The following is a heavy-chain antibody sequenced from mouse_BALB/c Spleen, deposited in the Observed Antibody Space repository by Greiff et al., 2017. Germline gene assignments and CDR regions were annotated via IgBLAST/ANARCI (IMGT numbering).Heavy chain of an antibody. J-gene: IGHJ2*01. Sequence: QVQLKQPGAELVKPGASVKMSCKASGYTFTSYNMHWVKQTPGQGLEWIGAIYPGNGDTSYNQKFKGKATLTADKSSSTAYMQLSSLTSEDSAVYYCARGDDVGYFDYWGQGTTLTVSS. CDR2: IYPGNGDT. CDR3: ARGDDVGYFDY. V-gene: IGHV1-12*01. CDR1: GYTFTSYN. D-gene: IGHD2-12*01.